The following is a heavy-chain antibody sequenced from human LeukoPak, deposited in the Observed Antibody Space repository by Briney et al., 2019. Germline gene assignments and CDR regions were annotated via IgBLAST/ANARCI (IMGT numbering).Heavy chain of an antibody. Sequence: SETLSLTCTVSGGSISSYYWSWIRQPPGKGLEWIGYIYYSGSTNYNPSLKSRVTISVDTSKNQFSLKLSSVTAADTAVYYCARDLGVVTANPFWGQGTLVTVSS. D-gene: IGHD2-21*02. CDR2: IYYSGST. V-gene: IGHV4-59*01. CDR3: ARDLGVVTANPF. CDR1: GGSISSYY. J-gene: IGHJ4*02.